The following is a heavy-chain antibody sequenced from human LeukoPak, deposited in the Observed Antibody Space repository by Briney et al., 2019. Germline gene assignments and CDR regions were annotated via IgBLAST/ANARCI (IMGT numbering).Heavy chain of an antibody. V-gene: IGHV3-74*01. Sequence: PGGSLRLSCVASGFSFRTSWMHWVRQAPGKGLVWVSRIKTDGSGTNYVDSVKGRFTTSRDNAKNTLYLQMNSLRVEDTAVYYCARGVTGNDYWGQGALVTVSS. CDR1: GFSFRTSW. CDR3: ARGVTGNDY. D-gene: IGHD3-10*01. J-gene: IGHJ4*02. CDR2: IKTDGSGT.